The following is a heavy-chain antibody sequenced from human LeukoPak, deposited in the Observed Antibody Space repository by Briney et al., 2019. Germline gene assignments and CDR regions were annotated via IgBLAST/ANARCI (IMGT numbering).Heavy chain of an antibody. Sequence: SETLSLTCAVYGGSFSGYYWSWIRQPPGKGLEWMGEINHSGSTNYNPSLKSRVTISVDTSKNQFSLKLSSVTAADTAVYYCARVIMVTATRPFDYWGQGTLVTVSS. D-gene: IGHD2-21*02. CDR1: GGSFSGYY. J-gene: IGHJ4*02. CDR3: ARVIMVTATRPFDY. CDR2: INHSGST. V-gene: IGHV4-34*01.